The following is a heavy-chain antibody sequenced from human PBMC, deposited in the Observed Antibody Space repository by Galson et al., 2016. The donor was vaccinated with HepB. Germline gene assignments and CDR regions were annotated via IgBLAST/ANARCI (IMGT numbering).Heavy chain of an antibody. CDR3: ARCLGTTGDAFDI. Sequence: SVKVSCKASGYSFTRYGITWVRQAPGQGLEWMGWISGNNGKTNHAQKLQGRVTMTTDTSTSTAYMDLRSLRSDDTAVYYCARCLGTTGDAFDIWGQGTMVTVSS. CDR2: ISGNNGKT. J-gene: IGHJ3*02. V-gene: IGHV1-18*01. CDR1: GYSFTRYG. D-gene: IGHD4-11*01.